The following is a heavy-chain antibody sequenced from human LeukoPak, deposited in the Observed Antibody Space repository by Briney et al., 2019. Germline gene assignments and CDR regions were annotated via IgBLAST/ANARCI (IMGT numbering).Heavy chain of an antibody. CDR1: GFTFSSYG. J-gene: IGHJ4*02. D-gene: IGHD3-22*01. CDR2: ISYDGSNK. Sequence: GGSLRLSCAASGFTFSSYGMHWVRQAPGKGLEWVAVISYDGSNKYYADSVKGRFTISRDNSKNTLYLQMNSLRAEDTAVYYCAKDRYYDSSGRFDYWGQGTLVTVSS. V-gene: IGHV3-30*18. CDR3: AKDRYYDSSGRFDY.